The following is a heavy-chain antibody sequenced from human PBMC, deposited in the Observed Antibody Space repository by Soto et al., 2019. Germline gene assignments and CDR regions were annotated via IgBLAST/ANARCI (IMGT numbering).Heavy chain of an antibody. V-gene: IGHV3-21*01. CDR3: AREDSIIIPAVSDF. D-gene: IGHD2-2*01. CDR1: GFAFNNYG. J-gene: IGHJ4*02. CDR2: ISKSDYT. Sequence: GGSLRLSCTVSGFAFNNYGINWVRQAPGKGLEWVSSISKSDYTYYSDSVKGRFTISRDNAKNSVSLQMNTLRVEDTAVYYCAREDSIIIPAVSDFWGQGTPVTVSS.